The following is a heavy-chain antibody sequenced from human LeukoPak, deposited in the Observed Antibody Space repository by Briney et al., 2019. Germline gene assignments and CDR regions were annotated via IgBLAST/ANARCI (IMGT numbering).Heavy chain of an antibody. V-gene: IGHV4-59*08. D-gene: IGHD3-22*01. CDR2: IYNSGST. Sequence: SETLSLTCTVSGGSISSYYWNWIRQPPGKGLEWIGYIYNSGSTYYNPSLKNRVSISVDTSKNQFSLNLSSVTAADTAVYYCARPYYYDSRIDPWGQGTLVTVSS. J-gene: IGHJ5*02. CDR1: GGSISSYY. CDR3: ARPYYYDSRIDP.